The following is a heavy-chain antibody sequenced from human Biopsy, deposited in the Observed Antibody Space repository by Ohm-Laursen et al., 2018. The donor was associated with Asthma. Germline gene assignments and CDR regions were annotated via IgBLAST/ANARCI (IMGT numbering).Heavy chain of an antibody. Sequence: ASVKVSCKSLGGTFNTYVIGWVRQAPGQGLEWMGGINSVFGTTTYPQKFQDKVTITADDSTSTVYMELSSLRSEDTAVYYCARKAGSCISRTCYSLDFWGQGTLVTVSS. CDR2: INSVFGTT. D-gene: IGHD2-2*01. CDR3: ARKAGSCISRTCYSLDF. CDR1: GGTFNTYV. J-gene: IGHJ4*02. V-gene: IGHV1-69*13.